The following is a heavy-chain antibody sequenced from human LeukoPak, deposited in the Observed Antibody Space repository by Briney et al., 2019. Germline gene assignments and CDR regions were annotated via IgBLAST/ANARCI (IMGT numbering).Heavy chain of an antibody. J-gene: IGHJ4*02. V-gene: IGHV1-18*01. D-gene: IGHD3-22*01. CDR3: ARDRPGLNYYDRVGFDY. CDR1: GYTFTSYG. Sequence: ASVKVSCKASGYTFTSYGISWVRQAPGQGLEWLGWISAYNGNTNYAQKLQGRVTMTTDTSTSTAYMELSSLRSEDTAVYYCARDRPGLNYYDRVGFDYWGRGTLVTISS. CDR2: ISAYNGNT.